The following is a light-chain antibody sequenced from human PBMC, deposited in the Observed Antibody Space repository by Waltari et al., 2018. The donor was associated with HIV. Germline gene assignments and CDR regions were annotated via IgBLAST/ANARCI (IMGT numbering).Light chain of an antibody. Sequence: SYVLTQPPSVSVAPGQTARITCGGPNIGSKSVPWYLQRPGQAPVLDVYDDTDRPSGIFERFSGSNSGNTATLTITGVEAGDEADYYCQVWDTSTDHAVFGGGAMLTVL. V-gene: IGLV3-21*02. J-gene: IGLJ3*02. CDR3: QVWDTSTDHAV. CDR1: NIGSKS. CDR2: DDT.